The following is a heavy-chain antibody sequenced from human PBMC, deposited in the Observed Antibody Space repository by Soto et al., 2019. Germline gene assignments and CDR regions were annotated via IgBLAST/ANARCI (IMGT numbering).Heavy chain of an antibody. CDR1: GFTFDDYA. CDR3: AKDFKPYSRTWSNSFDY. CDR2: ITWDGSNA. J-gene: IGHJ4*02. Sequence: DVQLVESGGAAVRPGGSLRLSCAASGFTFDDYAMHWVRQAPGQGLEWVSLITWDGSNAYSADSVKGRFIISRDNSKNSLYLQMNSLRPEDTALYYCAKDFKPYSRTWSNSFDYWGQGTLVTVSS. V-gene: IGHV3-43D*04. D-gene: IGHD3-22*01.